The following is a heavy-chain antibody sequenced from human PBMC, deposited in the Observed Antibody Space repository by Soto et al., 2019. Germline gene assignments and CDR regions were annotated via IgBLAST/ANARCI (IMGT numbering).Heavy chain of an antibody. J-gene: IGHJ6*02. Sequence: QGQLVQSGPEVKKPGASVKVSCKASGYTFSRYGISWVRQAPGQGLEWMGWISGYNGDTKYAQKVQGRVTMTIDTSTYTAYMEFRILTSDDTAIYYCAKNGQPPYYYYGMDVWGQGTTVTVSS. CDR2: ISGYNGDT. CDR3: AKNGQPPYYYYGMDV. V-gene: IGHV1-18*01. CDR1: GYTFSRYG. D-gene: IGHD2-8*01.